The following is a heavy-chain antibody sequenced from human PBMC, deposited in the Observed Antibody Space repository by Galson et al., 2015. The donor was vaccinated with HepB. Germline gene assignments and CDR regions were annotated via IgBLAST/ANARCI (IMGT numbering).Heavy chain of an antibody. CDR1: TFIFSTYS. CDR3: ALLRGYDFTPLDY. V-gene: IGHV3-48*04. CDR2: ISSNSTTI. Sequence: SLRLSCAASTFIFSTYSMNWVRQAPGKGLEWVSYISSNSTTICYADSVKGRFTISRDNAKNSLYLQMNSLRAEDTAVYYCALLRGYDFTPLDYWGQGTLVTVSS. J-gene: IGHJ4*02. D-gene: IGHD5-12*01.